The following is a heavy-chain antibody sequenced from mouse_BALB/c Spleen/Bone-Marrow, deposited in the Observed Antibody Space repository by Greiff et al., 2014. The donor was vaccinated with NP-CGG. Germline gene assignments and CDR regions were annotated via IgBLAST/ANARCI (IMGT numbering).Heavy chain of an antibody. CDR1: GFSLTTYG. V-gene: IGHV2-9*02. CDR2: LRADGST. J-gene: IGHJ4*01. Sequence: VQLVESGPGLVAPSQSLSITCTVSGFSLTTYGVHWVRQPPGKGLEWLGVLRADGSTNYNSALMSRLSISKDNSKSQVFLKMNSLQTDDTAMYYCARITTATGAMDYWGQGTSVTVSS. CDR3: ARITTATGAMDY. D-gene: IGHD1-2*01.